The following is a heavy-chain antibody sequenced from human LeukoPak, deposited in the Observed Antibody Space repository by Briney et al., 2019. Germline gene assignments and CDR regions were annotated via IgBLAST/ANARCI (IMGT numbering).Heavy chain of an antibody. Sequence: GGSLTLSCAASGFTFSSYGLHWVRQAPGKGLEWVAVIWYDGTYKYYADSVKGRFTISRDNSKNTLFLQMNSLRAEDTAVYYCARVGGYCSSTSCYGYYYYGMDVWGQGTTVTVSS. V-gene: IGHV3-33*01. CDR3: ARVGGYCSSTSCYGYYYYGMDV. D-gene: IGHD2-2*01. J-gene: IGHJ6*02. CDR1: GFTFSSYG. CDR2: IWYDGTYK.